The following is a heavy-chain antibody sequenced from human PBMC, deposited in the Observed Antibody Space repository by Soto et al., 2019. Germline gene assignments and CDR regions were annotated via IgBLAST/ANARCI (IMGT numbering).Heavy chain of an antibody. V-gene: IGHV3-66*01. CDR3: ARSRTGTTYGGMDV. J-gene: IGHJ6*02. CDR1: GFAVSSNY. Sequence: EVQLVESGGDLVQPGGSLRLSCAASGFAVSSNYMTWVRQAPGRGLEWVSVIHSGGDTHYADSVRGRFTISRDNSKNTLYLKMNSLRAGDTAVYYCARSRTGTTYGGMDVWGQGTTVTVSS. D-gene: IGHD1-7*01. CDR2: IHSGGDT.